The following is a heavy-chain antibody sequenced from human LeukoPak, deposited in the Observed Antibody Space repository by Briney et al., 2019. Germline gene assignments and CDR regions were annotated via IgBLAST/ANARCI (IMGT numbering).Heavy chain of an antibody. CDR1: GFTFSDYY. Sequence: PGGSLRLSCAASGFTFSDYYMSWIRQAPGKGLEWVSYISSSGSTIYYADSVKGRFTISRDNAKNSLYLQMNSLRAEDTAVYYCARDGCSGGSCYSNYYYGVDVWGQGTTVTVSS. J-gene: IGHJ6*02. D-gene: IGHD2-15*01. CDR2: ISSSGSTI. V-gene: IGHV3-11*01. CDR3: ARDGCSGGSCYSNYYYGVDV.